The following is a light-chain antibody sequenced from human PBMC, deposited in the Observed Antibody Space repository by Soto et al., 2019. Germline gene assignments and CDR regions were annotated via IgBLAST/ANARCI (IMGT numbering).Light chain of an antibody. J-gene: IGKJ1*01. CDR3: QQYGSSPRT. Sequence: EIVLTQSPGTLSLFPGERATLSCRASQSVSSSYVAWYQQKPGQAPRLLIYGASSRATGIADRFSGSGSGTDFTLTISRLEPEDFAMYYCQQYGSSPRTFGQGTKVEIK. CDR2: GAS. CDR1: QSVSSSY. V-gene: IGKV3-20*01.